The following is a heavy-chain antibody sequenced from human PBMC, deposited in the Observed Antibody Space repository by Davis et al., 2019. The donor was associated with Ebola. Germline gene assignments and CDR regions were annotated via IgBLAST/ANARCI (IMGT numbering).Heavy chain of an antibody. J-gene: IGHJ4*02. CDR3: AKDHVRGELLEGDYFDY. D-gene: IGHD1-26*01. Sequence: GGSLRLSCAASGFTFSSYAMSWVRQAPGKGLEWVSAIRDSGGRIYYADSVKGRFTISRDNSKNTLYLQMNSLRAEDTAVYYCAKDHVRGELLEGDYFDYWGQGTLVNVSS. CDR2: IRDSGGRI. CDR1: GFTFSSYA. V-gene: IGHV3-23*01.